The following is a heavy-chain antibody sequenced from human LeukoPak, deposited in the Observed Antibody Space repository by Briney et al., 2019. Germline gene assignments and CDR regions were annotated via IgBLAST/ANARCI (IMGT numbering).Heavy chain of an antibody. J-gene: IGHJ4*02. CDR2: IIPIFGTA. D-gene: IGHD5-12*01. V-gene: IGHV1-69*13. CDR3: AAQVATITYGRPYFDY. CDR1: GYTFTSYF. Sequence: GASVKVSCKASGYTFTSYFIHWVRQAPGQGLEWMGGIIPIFGTANYAQKFQGRVTITADESTNTAYMELSSLRSEDTAVYYCAAQVATITYGRPYFDYWGQGTLVTVSS.